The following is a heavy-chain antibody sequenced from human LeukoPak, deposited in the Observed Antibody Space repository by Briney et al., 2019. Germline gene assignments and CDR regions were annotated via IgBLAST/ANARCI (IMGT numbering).Heavy chain of an antibody. CDR3: ARDVAAAGFDY. Sequence: SETLSLTCTLSGGSMTSSSYYWSWIRQPAGKGLEWIGRIYTSGSTNYNPSLKSRVTISVDTSKNQFSLKLSSVTAADTAVYYCARDVAAAGFDYWGQGTLVTVSS. J-gene: IGHJ4*02. V-gene: IGHV4-61*02. D-gene: IGHD6-13*01. CDR1: GGSMTSSSYY. CDR2: IYTSGST.